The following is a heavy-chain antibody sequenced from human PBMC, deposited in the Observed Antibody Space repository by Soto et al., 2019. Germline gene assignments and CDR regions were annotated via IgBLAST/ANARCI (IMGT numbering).Heavy chain of an antibody. J-gene: IGHJ5*02. D-gene: IGHD6-6*01. Sequence: SCPASGFTFSSYAMSWVREAPVKGLEWVSAISGSGGSTYYADSVKGRFTISRDNSKNTLYLQMNSLRAEDTAVYYCAKSLGRSSIAAPNWFDPWGQGTLVTVSS. CDR1: GFTFSSYA. V-gene: IGHV3-23*01. CDR2: ISGSGGST. CDR3: AKSLGRSSIAAPNWFDP.